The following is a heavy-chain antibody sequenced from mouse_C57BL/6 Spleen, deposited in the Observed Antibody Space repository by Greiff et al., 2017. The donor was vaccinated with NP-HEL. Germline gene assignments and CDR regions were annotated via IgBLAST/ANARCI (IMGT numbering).Heavy chain of an antibody. V-gene: IGHV2-2*01. Sequence: VMLVESGPGLVQPSQSLSITCTVSGFSLTSYGVHWVRQSPGKGLEWLGVIWSGGSTDYNAAFISRLSISKDNSKSQVFFKMNSLQADDTAIYYCARTFITTVAYYAMDYWGQGTSVTVSS. CDR2: IWSGGST. D-gene: IGHD1-1*01. CDR1: GFSLTSYG. J-gene: IGHJ4*01. CDR3: ARTFITTVAYYAMDY.